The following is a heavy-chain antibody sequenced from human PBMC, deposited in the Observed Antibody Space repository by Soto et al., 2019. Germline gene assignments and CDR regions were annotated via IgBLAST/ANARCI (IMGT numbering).Heavy chain of an antibody. J-gene: IGHJ4*02. CDR1: GFPFSAYR. CDR2: IWYDGSNK. V-gene: IGHV3-33*01. D-gene: IGHD3-16*01. Sequence: GGSLILSCEASGFPFSAYRRHWVRQAHGKGLEWVALIWYDGSNKYYACSVRGRFTISRDTSTNTLDLQMNSLRAEDTAVYYCARDLSGPVDVWGQGTSVPVSS. CDR3: ARDLSGPVDV.